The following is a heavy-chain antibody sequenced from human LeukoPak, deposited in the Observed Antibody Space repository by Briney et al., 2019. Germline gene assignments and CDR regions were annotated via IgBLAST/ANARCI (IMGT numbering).Heavy chain of an antibody. CDR3: AKDWEYCSSTSCYEVNWFDP. CDR1: GFTFSSYA. V-gene: IGHV3-23*01. Sequence: PGGSLRLSCAASGFTFSSYAMSWVRQAPGKGLEWVSAISGSGGSTYYADSVKGRFTISRDNSKNTLYLQMNSLRAEDTAVYYCAKDWEYCSSTSCYEVNWFDPWGQGTLVTVSS. J-gene: IGHJ5*02. CDR2: ISGSGGST. D-gene: IGHD2-2*01.